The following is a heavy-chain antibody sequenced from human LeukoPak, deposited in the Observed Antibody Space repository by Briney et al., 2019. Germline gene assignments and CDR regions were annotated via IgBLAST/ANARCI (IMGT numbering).Heavy chain of an antibody. Sequence: QSGGSLRLSCAASGFTFSSYAMSWVRQAPGKGLEWVSAISGSGGSTYYADSVKGRFTISRDNSKNTLYLHLNSLRADDTAIYYCAKEDHDALISIDYWGQGTPVTVSS. CDR1: GFTFSSYA. CDR3: AKEDHDALISIDY. J-gene: IGHJ4*02. D-gene: IGHD2-2*01. V-gene: IGHV3-23*01. CDR2: ISGSGGST.